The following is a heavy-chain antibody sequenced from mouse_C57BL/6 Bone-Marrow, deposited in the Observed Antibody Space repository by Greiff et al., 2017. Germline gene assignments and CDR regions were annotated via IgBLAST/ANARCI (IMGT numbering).Heavy chain of an antibody. Sequence: VQLQQSGPELVKPGASVKIPCKASGYTFTDYNMDWVKQSHGKSLEWIGDINPNNGGTIYNQKFKGKATLTVDESSSTAYMELRSLTSEDTAVYYCARSGTTVVEGWFAYWGQGTLVTVSA. CDR3: ARSGTTVVEGWFAY. D-gene: IGHD1-1*01. J-gene: IGHJ3*01. V-gene: IGHV1-18*01. CDR1: GYTFTDYN. CDR2: INPNNGGT.